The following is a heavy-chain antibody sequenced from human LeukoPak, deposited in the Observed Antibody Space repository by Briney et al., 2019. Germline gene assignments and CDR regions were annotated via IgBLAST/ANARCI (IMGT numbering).Heavy chain of an antibody. CDR1: GYTFTSYG. Sequence: GASVKVSCKASGYTFTSYGISWVRQAPGQGLEWMGWISAYNGNTNYAQKLQGRVTMTEDTSTNTAYMELSSLRSDDTAVYYCATEVTSIVPDYWGQGTLVTVSS. CDR2: ISAYNGNT. CDR3: ATEVTSIVPDY. V-gene: IGHV1-18*01. J-gene: IGHJ4*02. D-gene: IGHD2-21*02.